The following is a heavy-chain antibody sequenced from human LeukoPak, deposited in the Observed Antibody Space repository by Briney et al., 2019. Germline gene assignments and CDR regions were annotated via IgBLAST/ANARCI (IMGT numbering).Heavy chain of an antibody. J-gene: IGHJ4*02. CDR2: VSGSGDTT. D-gene: IGHD3-10*01. Sequence: GGSLRLSYAASGFTFSGHGMRWVRQAPGKGLEWVAAVSGSGDTTYYADSVKGRFTISRDNSKNTLYLQMNSLRAEDTALYFCAKARGFAEFDYWGQGTLVTVSS. CDR1: GFTFSGHG. V-gene: IGHV3-23*01. CDR3: AKARGFAEFDY.